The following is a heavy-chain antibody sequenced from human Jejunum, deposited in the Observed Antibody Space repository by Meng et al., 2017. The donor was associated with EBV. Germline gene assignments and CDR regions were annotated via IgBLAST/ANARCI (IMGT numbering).Heavy chain of an antibody. J-gene: IGHJ4*02. D-gene: IGHD4-17*01. CDR3: ARDAKTVTQYYFDY. CDR2: ISSSSNYI. V-gene: IGHV3-21*01. CDR1: GSTFSSYS. Sequence: EVQLVESGXXXXXAXXDXXLACAASGSTFSSYSMNWVRQAPGKGLELVSSISSSSNYIYYPDSVKGRFTISRDNGKNSLYLQMNSLRAEDTAVYYCARDAKTVTQYYFDYWGQGTLVTVSS.